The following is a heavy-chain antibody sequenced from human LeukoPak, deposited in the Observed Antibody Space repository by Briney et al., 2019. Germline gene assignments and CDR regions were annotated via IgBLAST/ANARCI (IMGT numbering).Heavy chain of an antibody. Sequence: PGGSLRLSCAASGFTFSTYDMKWVRQAPGKGLEWVSHISGSGGNIGYADSVKGRFTISRDNAKNSLFLQMNSLSAEDTALYYCARVGRVAYTSSWYLDYWGQGTLVTVSS. J-gene: IGHJ4*02. D-gene: IGHD6-13*01. CDR3: ARVGRVAYTSSWYLDY. CDR1: GFTFSTYD. V-gene: IGHV3-48*03. CDR2: ISGSGGNI.